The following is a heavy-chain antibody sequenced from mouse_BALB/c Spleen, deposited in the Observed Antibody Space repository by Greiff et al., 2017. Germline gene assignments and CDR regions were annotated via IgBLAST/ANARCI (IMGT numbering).Heavy chain of an antibody. V-gene: IGHV3-2*02. CDR3: ARAPLLRYAMDY. Sequence: EVQLQESGPGLVKPSQSLSLTCTVTGYSITSDYAWNWIRQFPGNKLEWMGYISYSGSTSYNPSLKSRISITRDTSKNQFFLQLNSVTTEDTATYYCARAPLLRYAMDYWGQGTSVTVSS. J-gene: IGHJ4*01. CDR1: GYSITSDYA. CDR2: ISYSGST. D-gene: IGHD1-1*01.